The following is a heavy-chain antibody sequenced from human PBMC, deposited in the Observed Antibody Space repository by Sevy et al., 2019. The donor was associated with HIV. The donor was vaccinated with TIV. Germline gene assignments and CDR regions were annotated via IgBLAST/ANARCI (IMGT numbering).Heavy chain of an antibody. CDR3: AGVSYDFSGYYAFDI. CDR2: INVGNDNA. D-gene: IGHD3-22*01. Sequence: ASVKVSCKAFGYTFSTYAMHWVRQAPGQRLEWMGWINVGNDNAKYSQKFQGRVTITRDTSARTAYIELSSLRSEDTAVYYCAGVSYDFSGYYAFDIWGQGTMVTVSS. CDR1: GYTFSTYA. J-gene: IGHJ3*02. V-gene: IGHV1-3*01.